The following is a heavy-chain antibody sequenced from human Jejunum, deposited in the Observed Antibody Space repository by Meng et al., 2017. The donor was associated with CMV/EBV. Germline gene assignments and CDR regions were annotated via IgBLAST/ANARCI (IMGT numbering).Heavy chain of an antibody. V-gene: IGHV5-51*01. Sequence: FTNYWSGWVRQMPGKGLEWMGIVYPGDHDIRYSPSFRGQVTISADKSISTAYLQWNSLKTSDTAMYFCAREFYDSGGYAHNTFDIWGQGTMVTVSS. D-gene: IGHD3-22*01. CDR1: FTNYW. J-gene: IGHJ3*02. CDR2: VYPGDHDI. CDR3: AREFYDSGGYAHNTFDI.